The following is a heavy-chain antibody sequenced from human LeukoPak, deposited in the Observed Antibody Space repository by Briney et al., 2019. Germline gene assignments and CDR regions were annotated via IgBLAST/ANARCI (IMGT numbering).Heavy chain of an antibody. CDR1: GGSISSGSYY. D-gene: IGHD6-6*01. J-gene: IGHJ6*03. Sequence: SETLSLTCTVSGGSISSGSYYWSWIRQPAGKGLEWIGRIYTSGSTNYNPSLKSRVTISVDTSKNQFSLKLSSVTAADTAVYYCARGESSTSPLYYCYYYMDVWGKGTTVTVSS. CDR3: ARGESSTSPLYYCYYYMDV. CDR2: IYTSGST. V-gene: IGHV4-61*02.